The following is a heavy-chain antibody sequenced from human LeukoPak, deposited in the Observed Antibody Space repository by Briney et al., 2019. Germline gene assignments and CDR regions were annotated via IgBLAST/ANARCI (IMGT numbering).Heavy chain of an antibody. D-gene: IGHD4-17*01. J-gene: IGHJ4*02. CDR3: ARGRTVTTTKYYYFDY. V-gene: IGHV3-7*03. CDR2: IKHDGSEK. Sequence: GGSLRLSCAASEFTFSTYWMSWVRQAPGKGLEWVANIKHDGSEKYYVDSVKGRFTISRDNSENSLYLQMSSLRVDDTAVYYCARGRTVTTTKYYYFDYWGRGALVTVSS. CDR1: EFTFSTYW.